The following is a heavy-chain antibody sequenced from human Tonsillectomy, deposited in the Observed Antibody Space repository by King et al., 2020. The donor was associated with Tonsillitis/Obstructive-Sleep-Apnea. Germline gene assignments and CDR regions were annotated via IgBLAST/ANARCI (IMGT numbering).Heavy chain of an antibody. D-gene: IGHD6-13*01. CDR2: ISWNSNSI. CDR1: GFTFDDYA. V-gene: IGHV3-9*01. J-gene: IGHJ3*02. Sequence: VQLVESGGGLVEPGRSLRLSCAASGFTFDDYAMYWVRQVPGKGLEWVSGISWNSNSIGYADSVRGRFTISRDNAKNSRYLQMNSLRAADTALYYCAKDLIIAVSGTPGDAFDIWGQGTKVTVSS. CDR3: AKDLIIAVSGTPGDAFDI.